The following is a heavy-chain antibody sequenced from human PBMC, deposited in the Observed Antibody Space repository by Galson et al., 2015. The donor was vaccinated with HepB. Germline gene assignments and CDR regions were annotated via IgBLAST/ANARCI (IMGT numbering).Heavy chain of an antibody. CDR3: ARNNVDGVCQRCTFDY. CDR2: ISRGGSTI. Sequence: SLRLSCAVSGFTLSSYTMNWVRQAPGTGLEWVSYISRGGSTIYYADSVKGRFTISRDNAKNSLYLQMNSLRPEDTAVYYCARNNVDGVCQRCTFDYWGQGTLVTVSS. CDR1: GFTLSSYT. D-gene: IGHD2-8*01. V-gene: IGHV3-48*01. J-gene: IGHJ4*02.